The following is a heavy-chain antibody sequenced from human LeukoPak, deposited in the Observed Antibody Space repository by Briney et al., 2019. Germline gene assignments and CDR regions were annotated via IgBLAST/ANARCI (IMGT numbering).Heavy chain of an antibody. J-gene: IGHJ4*02. Sequence: GGSLRLSCAASGFTFSSYAMSWVRRAPGKGLEWVSHISAGGGTTYYADSVKGRFTISRDNSKNTLYLQMNSLRAEDTAVYYCAKDRAAYSGARGFDYWGQGTLVTVSS. CDR3: AKDRAAYSGARGFDY. V-gene: IGHV3-23*01. CDR2: ISAGGGTT. CDR1: GFTFSSYA. D-gene: IGHD5-12*01.